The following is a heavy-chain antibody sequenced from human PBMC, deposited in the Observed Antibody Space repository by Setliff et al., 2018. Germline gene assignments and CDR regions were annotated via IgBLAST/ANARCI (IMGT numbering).Heavy chain of an antibody. V-gene: IGHV1-69*13. CDR1: GGTFSSYA. J-gene: IGHJ6*03. CDR2: IIPIFGTA. Sequence: SVKVSCKASGGTFSSYAISWVRQAPGQGLEWMGGIIPIFGTANYAQKFQGRVTITADESTSTAYMELSSLRSEDTAVYYCASSISSSWYPHGYMDVWGKGTTVTVSS. D-gene: IGHD6-13*01. CDR3: ASSISSSWYPHGYMDV.